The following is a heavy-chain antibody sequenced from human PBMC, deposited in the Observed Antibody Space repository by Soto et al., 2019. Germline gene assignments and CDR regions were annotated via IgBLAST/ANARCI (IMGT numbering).Heavy chain of an antibody. V-gene: IGHV5-51*01. CDR3: ARPLHLSSNGWYNFDS. CDR2: IYPPDSDT. J-gene: IGHJ4*02. CDR1: GYPLTTYW. D-gene: IGHD6-19*01. Sequence: PGESLKISCQISGYPLTTYWIGRVRQMPGKGLEWMGKIYPPDSDTRYSPSFQGQVTISADESTSTVYLQWSTLKASHTAMYYCARPLHLSSNGWYNFDSWGQGSRVTVSS.